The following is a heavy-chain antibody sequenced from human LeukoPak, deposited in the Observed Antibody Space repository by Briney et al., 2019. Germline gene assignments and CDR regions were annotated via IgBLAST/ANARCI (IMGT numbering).Heavy chain of an antibody. CDR2: IIPIFGTA. J-gene: IGHJ4*02. CDR1: GGTFSSYA. V-gene: IGHV1-69*05. Sequence: GSSVKVSYKASGGTFSSYAISWVRQAPGQGLEWMGGIIPIFGTANYAQKFQGGVTITTDESTSTAYMELSSLRSEDTAVYYCATSPHPPTTVTTPFDYWGQGTLVTVSS. D-gene: IGHD4-17*01. CDR3: ATSPHPPTTVTTPFDY.